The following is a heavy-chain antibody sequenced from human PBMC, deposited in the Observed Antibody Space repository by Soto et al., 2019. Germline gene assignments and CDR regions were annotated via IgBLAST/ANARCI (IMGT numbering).Heavy chain of an antibody. V-gene: IGHV3-64D*08. Sequence: GGSLRLSCSASGFIISAYTMGWVRLAPGKGLEWVASLFSGGVSTYYADSVKGRFTISRDNSKNTLYLQMSSLRAEDTAVYYCLKESYDWSLEADYWGQGTLVTVSS. D-gene: IGHD3-16*01. CDR1: GFIISAYT. CDR2: LFSGGVST. J-gene: IGHJ4*02. CDR3: LKESYDWSLEADY.